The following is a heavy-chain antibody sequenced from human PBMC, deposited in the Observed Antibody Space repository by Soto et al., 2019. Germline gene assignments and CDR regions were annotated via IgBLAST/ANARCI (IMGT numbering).Heavy chain of an antibody. CDR1: GFTFSSYW. Sequence: EVQLLESGGGLVQPGGSLRLSCAASGFTFSSYWMHWVRQAPGKGLVWVSRINSDGSSTSYADSVKGRFTISRDNAKNTLYLQMNSLRAEDTAVYYCASGITGTTLRSWGQGTLVTVSS. D-gene: IGHD1-20*01. CDR2: INSDGSST. J-gene: IGHJ4*02. CDR3: ASGITGTTLRS. V-gene: IGHV3-74*02.